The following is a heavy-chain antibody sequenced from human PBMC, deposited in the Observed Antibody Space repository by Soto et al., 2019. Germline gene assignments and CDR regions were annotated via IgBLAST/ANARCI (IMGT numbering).Heavy chain of an antibody. J-gene: IGHJ6*02. Sequence: KPSETLSLTCTVSGGSISSSSYYWGWIRQPPGKGLEWIGSIYYSGSTYYNPSLKSRVTISVDTSKNQFSLKLSSVTAADTAVYYCARRGRIAAADPDYYYGMDVWGQGTTVTVSS. CDR1: GGSISSSSYY. V-gene: IGHV4-39*01. CDR2: IYYSGST. D-gene: IGHD6-13*01. CDR3: ARRGRIAAADPDYYYGMDV.